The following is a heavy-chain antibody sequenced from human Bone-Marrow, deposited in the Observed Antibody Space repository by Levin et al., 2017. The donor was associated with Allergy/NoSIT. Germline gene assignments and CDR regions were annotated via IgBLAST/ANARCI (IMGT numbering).Heavy chain of an antibody. CDR3: AGGPSRGY. CDR1: GFTVGNNY. V-gene: IGHV3-53*01. Sequence: GESLKISCAASGFTVGNNYMSWVRQAPGKGLEWVSLMYSGGTTSYANSVKGRFTISRDSSKNTLYLQMDSLRVEDTAVYYCAGGPSRGYWGQGTLVTVSS. D-gene: IGHD3-16*01. CDR2: MYSGGTT. J-gene: IGHJ4*02.